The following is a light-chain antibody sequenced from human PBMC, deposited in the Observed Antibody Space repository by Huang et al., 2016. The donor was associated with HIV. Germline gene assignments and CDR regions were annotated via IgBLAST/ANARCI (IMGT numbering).Light chain of an antibody. Sequence: EIVLTQSLATLSLSPGERATLSCRASQSVSSYLAWYQQKPGQAPRLLIYDSSNRATGIPARFSGSGSGTDFTLTISSLEPEDFAVYYCQKRSNPFTFGPGTKVDIK. V-gene: IGKV3-11*01. CDR1: QSVSSY. CDR2: DSS. J-gene: IGKJ3*01. CDR3: QKRSNPFT.